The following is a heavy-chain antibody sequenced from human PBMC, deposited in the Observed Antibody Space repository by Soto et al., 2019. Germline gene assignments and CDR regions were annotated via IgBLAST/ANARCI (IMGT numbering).Heavy chain of an antibody. D-gene: IGHD3-9*01. J-gene: IGHJ4*02. CDR2: ISSSSSYI. Sequence: PGGSLRLSCAASGFTYSSYSMNWVRQAAGKGLEWVSSISSSSSYIYYADLVKGRFTISRDNAKNSLYLQMNSLRAEDTAVYYCARDILPGYQFAYWGQGTLVTVFS. V-gene: IGHV3-21*01. CDR1: GFTYSSYS. CDR3: ARDILPGYQFAY.